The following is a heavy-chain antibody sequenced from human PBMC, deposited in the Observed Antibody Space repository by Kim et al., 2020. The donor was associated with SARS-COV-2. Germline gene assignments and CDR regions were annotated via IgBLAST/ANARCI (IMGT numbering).Heavy chain of an antibody. Sequence: SETLSLTCTVSGGSISSSSYYWGWVRQPPGKGLEWIGSIYYSGSTYYNPSLKSRVTISVDTSKNQFSLKLTSVTAADTAVYYCARIAPDYEFWTSTYYYHYALDVWGQGTTVTVSS. CDR1: GGSISSSSYY. CDR3: ARIAPDYEFWTSTYYYHYALDV. D-gene: IGHD3-3*01. J-gene: IGHJ6*02. CDR2: IYYSGST. V-gene: IGHV4-39*01.